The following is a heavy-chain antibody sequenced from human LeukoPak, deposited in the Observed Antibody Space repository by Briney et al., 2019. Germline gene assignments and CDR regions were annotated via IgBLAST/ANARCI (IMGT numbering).Heavy chain of an antibody. CDR2: IYYSGST. Sequence: SETLSLTCTVSGGSISSSSHYWGWIRQPPGKGLEWIGSIYYSGSTYYNPSLKSRVTISVDTSKNQFSLKLSSVTAADTAVYYCARQPAWIQLWFDPWGQGTLVTVSS. V-gene: IGHV4-39*01. J-gene: IGHJ5*02. CDR3: ARQPAWIQLWFDP. D-gene: IGHD5-18*01. CDR1: GGSISSSSHY.